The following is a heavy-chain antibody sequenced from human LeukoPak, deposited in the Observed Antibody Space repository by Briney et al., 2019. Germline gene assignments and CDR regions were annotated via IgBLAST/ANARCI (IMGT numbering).Heavy chain of an antibody. Sequence: ASVKVSCKASGYTFTGYYMHWVRQAPGQGLEWMGLINPNSGGTNYAQKSQGRVTMTRDTSINTAYMELRSDDTAVYYCARGAHSGNYFLIDYWGQGTLVTVSS. J-gene: IGHJ4*02. CDR3: ARGAHSGNYFLIDY. CDR1: GYTFTGYY. D-gene: IGHD1-26*01. CDR2: INPNSGGT. V-gene: IGHV1-2*02.